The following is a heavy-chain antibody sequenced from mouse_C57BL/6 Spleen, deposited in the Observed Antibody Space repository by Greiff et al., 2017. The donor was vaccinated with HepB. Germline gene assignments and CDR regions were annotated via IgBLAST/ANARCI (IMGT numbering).Heavy chain of an antibody. Sequence: QVQLQQPGAELVRPGSSVKLSCKASGYTFTSYWMHWVKQRPIQGLEWIGNIDPSDSETHYNQKFKDKATLTVDKSSSTAYMQLSSLTSEDSAVYYCAPAAYYSNYLSYWGQGTLVTVSA. J-gene: IGHJ3*01. D-gene: IGHD2-5*01. V-gene: IGHV1-52*01. CDR3: APAAYYSNYLSY. CDR2: IDPSDSET. CDR1: GYTFTSYW.